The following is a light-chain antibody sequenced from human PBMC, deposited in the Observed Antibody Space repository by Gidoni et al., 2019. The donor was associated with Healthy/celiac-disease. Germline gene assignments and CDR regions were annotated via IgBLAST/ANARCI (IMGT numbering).Light chain of an antibody. Sequence: QTVVTQEPSLSVSPGGTVTLTCGLSSGSVSTSYYASWYQQTPGQAPRTLIYSTNTRSSGVPDRFSCSILGNKAALTITGAQADDESDYYCVLYMGSGISVFGGGTKLTVL. CDR3: VLYMGSGISV. V-gene: IGLV8-61*01. CDR2: STN. J-gene: IGLJ2*01. CDR1: SGSVSTSYY.